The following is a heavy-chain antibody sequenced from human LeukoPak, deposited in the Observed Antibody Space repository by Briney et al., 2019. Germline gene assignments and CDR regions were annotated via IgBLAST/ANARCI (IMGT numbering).Heavy chain of an antibody. CDR2: IYTSGST. D-gene: IGHD5-18*01. CDR1: GGSISSGSYY. V-gene: IGHV4-61*02. CDR3: ARSEYSYGDFDY. Sequence: SETLSLTCTVSGGSISSGSYYWSWIRQPAGKGLEWIGRIYTSGSTNYNPSLESRVTISLDTSKNQFSLKLSSVTAADTAVYYCARSEYSYGDFDYWGQGALVTVSS. J-gene: IGHJ4*02.